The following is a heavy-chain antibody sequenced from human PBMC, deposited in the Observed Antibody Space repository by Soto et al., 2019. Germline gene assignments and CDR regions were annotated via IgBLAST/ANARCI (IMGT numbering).Heavy chain of an antibody. V-gene: IGHV1-2*02. Sequence: ASVKVSCKASGYTFTGSYMHWVRQAPGQGLEWMGWINPNSGGTNYAQKFHGRVTMTRDTSISTAYMELSRLRSDDTAVYYCANGAIRVFSTSRKLGNVIVYLGQGPLVTLST. D-gene: IGHD3-9*01. CDR1: GYTFTGSY. J-gene: IGHJ4*02. CDR2: INPNSGGT. CDR3: ANGAIRVFSTSRKLGNVIVY.